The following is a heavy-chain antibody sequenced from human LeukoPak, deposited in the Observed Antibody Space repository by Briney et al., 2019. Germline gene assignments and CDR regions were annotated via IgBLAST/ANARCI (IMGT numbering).Heavy chain of an antibody. CDR3: ARVTAARRGGRDYYYMDV. V-gene: IGHV4-38-2*02. Sequence: PSETLSLTCIVSGYSIISDYFWGWVRQPPGKGPEWIGSIFHSGSTNYNPSLKSRVTISVDTSKNQFSLKLSSVTAAGTAVYYCARVTAARRGGRDYYYMDVWGKGTTVTVSS. CDR2: IFHSGST. D-gene: IGHD6-6*01. CDR1: GYSIISDYF. J-gene: IGHJ6*03.